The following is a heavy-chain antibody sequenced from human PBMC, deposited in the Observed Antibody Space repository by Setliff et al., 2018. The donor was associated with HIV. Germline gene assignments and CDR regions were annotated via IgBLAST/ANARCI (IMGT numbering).Heavy chain of an antibody. V-gene: IGHV1-69*13. CDR3: ARLVWFGEGGGV. J-gene: IGHJ6*02. Sequence: GASVKVSCKASGGTFSDYASSWVRQAPGQGLEWMGAIMPMFGTADYAQKFQDRLTITADESTSTAYMDMRSLRSEDTAVYYCARLVWFGEGGGVWGQGTTVTVSS. D-gene: IGHD3-10*01. CDR2: IMPMFGTA. CDR1: GGTFSDYA.